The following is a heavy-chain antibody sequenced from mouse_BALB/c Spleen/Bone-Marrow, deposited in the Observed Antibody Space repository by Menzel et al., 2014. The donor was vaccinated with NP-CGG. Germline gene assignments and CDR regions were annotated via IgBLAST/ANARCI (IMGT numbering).Heavy chain of an antibody. D-gene: IGHD2-14*01. J-gene: IGHJ2*01. V-gene: IGHV1-7*01. CDR3: ALYYRYDYFDY. CDR1: GYTFTSYW. CDR2: INPSTTYS. Sequence: QVQLQQSGAELAKPGASVKMSCKVSGYTFTSYWMHWVKQRPGQGLEWIGYINPSTTYSAYNQKFKDKATLTADKSSSTAYMQLSSLTSEDSAVYYCALYYRYDYFDYWGQGTTLTVSS.